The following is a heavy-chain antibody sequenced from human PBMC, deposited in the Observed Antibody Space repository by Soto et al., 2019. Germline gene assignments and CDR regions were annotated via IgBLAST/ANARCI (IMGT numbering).Heavy chain of an antibody. Sequence: SETLSLTCTVSVGSISSCGYYWSWIRQHPGTGLDWIGYIYYSGSTCYNPSLRSRVTTSVDTSKNQFSRKLSSVTAADTAVYYCARGASPQNWFDPWGQATLLT. V-gene: IGHV4-31*03. J-gene: IGHJ5*02. CDR1: VGSISSCGYY. CDR2: IYYSGST. CDR3: ARGASPQNWFDP.